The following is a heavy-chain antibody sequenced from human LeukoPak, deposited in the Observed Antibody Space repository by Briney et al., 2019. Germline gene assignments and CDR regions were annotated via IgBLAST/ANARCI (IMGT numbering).Heavy chain of an antibody. CDR1: GFTFSNYG. V-gene: IGHV3-30*18. CDR2: ISHDGSNE. J-gene: IGHJ4*02. CDR3: AKKDGYSGYAFDY. Sequence: PGGSLRLSCAASGFTFSNYGIHWVRQAPGKGLEWVAVISHDGSNEYYADPVKGRFTISRDNSKNTLFLQMNSLRAEDTAVYYCAKKDGYSGYAFDYWGQGTLVTVSS. D-gene: IGHD5-12*01.